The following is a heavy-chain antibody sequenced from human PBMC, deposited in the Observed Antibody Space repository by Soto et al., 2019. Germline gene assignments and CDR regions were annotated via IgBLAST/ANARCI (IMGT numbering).Heavy chain of an antibody. Sequence: QVQLVQSGAEVKKPGSSVKVSCKASGGTFSSYAISWVRQAPGQGLEWMGGTIPIFGTANYAQKFQGRVTITADESTSTAYRELSSLRSEDTAVYYCARDRGNSSSSDWYFDLWGRGTLVTVSS. J-gene: IGHJ2*01. D-gene: IGHD6-6*01. V-gene: IGHV1-69*01. CDR3: ARDRGNSSSSDWYFDL. CDR1: GGTFSSYA. CDR2: TIPIFGTA.